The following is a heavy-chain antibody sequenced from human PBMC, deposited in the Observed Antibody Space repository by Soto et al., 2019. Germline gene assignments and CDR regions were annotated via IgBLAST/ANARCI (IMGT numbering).Heavy chain of an antibody. Sequence: QVQLVESGGGVVQPGRSLRLSCAASGFTFSSYGMHWVRQAPGKGLEWVAVISYDGSNKYYADSVKGRFTISRDNSKNTLYLQMNSLRAEDTAVYYCAKGYSYYDSSGYYRLDYWGQGTLVTFSS. J-gene: IGHJ4*02. CDR2: ISYDGSNK. V-gene: IGHV3-30*18. CDR3: AKGYSYYDSSGYYRLDY. CDR1: GFTFSSYG. D-gene: IGHD3-22*01.